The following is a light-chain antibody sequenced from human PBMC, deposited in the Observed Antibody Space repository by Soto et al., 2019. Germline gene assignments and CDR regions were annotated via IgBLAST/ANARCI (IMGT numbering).Light chain of an antibody. CDR3: RSYTSSSPYV. Sequence: QSVLAQPPSVSGSPGQSVTISCTGTSSDVGSYNRVSWYQQPPGTAPKLMIYGVSNRPSGVPDRFSGSKSGNTASLTISGLQAEDEADYYCRSYTSSSPYVFVTGTKVPVL. J-gene: IGLJ1*01. CDR2: GVS. V-gene: IGLV2-18*02. CDR1: SSDVGSYNR.